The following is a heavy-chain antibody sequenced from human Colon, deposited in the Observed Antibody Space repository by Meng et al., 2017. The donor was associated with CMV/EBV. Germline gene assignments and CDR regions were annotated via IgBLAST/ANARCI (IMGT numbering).Heavy chain of an antibody. Sequence: QVPLAESSPGLVKPSGTLSLICSVSGVSISSDNWWTWVRQPPGKGLEWIGEIYHSGTTNYNPSLKSRVTISVDKSKNQVSLNLSSVTAADTAVYFCAKIPLGYSLSPLVGLDPWGQGTLVTVSS. J-gene: IGHJ5*02. V-gene: IGHV4-4*02. CDR1: GVSISSDNW. CDR3: AKIPLGYSLSPLVGLDP. CDR2: IYHSGTT. D-gene: IGHD5-18*01.